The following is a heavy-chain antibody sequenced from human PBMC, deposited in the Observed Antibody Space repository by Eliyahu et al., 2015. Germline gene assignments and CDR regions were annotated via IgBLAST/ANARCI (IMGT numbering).Heavy chain of an antibody. CDR3: ARDVVLGGSGSYLGY. V-gene: IGHV1-69*01. CDR2: IVPIFGTA. Sequence: QVQLVQSGAEVKKPGSSVKVSCKASGGTFSSYAXXWVXQAPGQGLXGMGGIVPIFGTANXAQXFQGRVTITADESTSTAYMELSSLRSEDTAVYYCARDVVLGGSGSYLGYWGQGTLVTVSS. D-gene: IGHD3-10*01. J-gene: IGHJ4*02. CDR1: GGTFSSYA.